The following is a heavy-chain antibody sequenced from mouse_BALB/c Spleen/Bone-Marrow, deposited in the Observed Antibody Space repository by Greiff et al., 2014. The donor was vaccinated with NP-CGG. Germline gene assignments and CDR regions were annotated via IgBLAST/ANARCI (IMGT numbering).Heavy chain of an antibody. Sequence: QVQLKESGPGLVAPSQSLSITCTVSGFSLTSYDISWIRQPPGKGLEWLGVIWTGGGTNYNSAFMSRLSISKDNSKIQVFLKMNSLQTDDTAIYYCVREKGFAYWGQGTLVTVSA. CDR2: IWTGGGT. J-gene: IGHJ3*01. CDR1: GFSLTSYD. V-gene: IGHV2-9-2*01. CDR3: VREKGFAY.